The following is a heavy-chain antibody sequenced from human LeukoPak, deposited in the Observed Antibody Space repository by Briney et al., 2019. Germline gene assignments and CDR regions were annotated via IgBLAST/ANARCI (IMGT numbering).Heavy chain of an antibody. V-gene: IGHV1-18*04. J-gene: IGHJ4*02. D-gene: IGHD2-2*01. CDR1: GVAFNINT. CDR2: ISAYNGNT. CDR3: AAYCSSTSCFDSPDY. Sequence: ASVKVSCKASGVAFNINTISWVRQAPGQGLEWMGWISAYNGNTNYAQKLQGRVTMTTDTSTSTAYMELRSLRSDDTAVYYCAAYCSSTSCFDSPDYWGQGTLVTVSS.